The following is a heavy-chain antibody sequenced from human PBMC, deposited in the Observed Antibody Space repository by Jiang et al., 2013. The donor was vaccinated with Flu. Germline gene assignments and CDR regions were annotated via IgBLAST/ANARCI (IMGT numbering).Heavy chain of an antibody. J-gene: IGHJ4*02. CDR3: ARGVEESFGFQSFDL. Sequence: PGLVKPRQTLSLTCSLSGASFSSGGSFWTWIRRPPGQGLEWVGYILYPGGPHYNSSLSSRVTMSVDMFKNQFSLRLASLTVADTAVYYCARGVEESFGFQSFDLWGPGTLVTVSS. D-gene: IGHD3-10*01. CDR1: GASFSSGGSF. CDR2: ILYPGGP. V-gene: IGHV4-30-4*08.